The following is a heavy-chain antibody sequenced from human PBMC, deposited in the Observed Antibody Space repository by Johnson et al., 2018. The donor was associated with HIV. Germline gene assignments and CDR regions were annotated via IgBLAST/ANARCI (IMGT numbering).Heavy chain of an antibody. D-gene: IGHD3-10*01. CDR3: ARVRRSCLFDNDAFVI. Sequence: QVQLVESGGGVVQPGRSLRLSCAASGFTFGSYALHWVRQAPGKGLEWVALISYDGNNKYYTDSVKGRFTISRDNSKNTLFLLMSSLRADDTAVYYCARVRRSCLFDNDAFVILGLGTMVTVSS. CDR2: ISYDGNNK. J-gene: IGHJ3*02. CDR1: GFTFGSYA. V-gene: IGHV3-30*04.